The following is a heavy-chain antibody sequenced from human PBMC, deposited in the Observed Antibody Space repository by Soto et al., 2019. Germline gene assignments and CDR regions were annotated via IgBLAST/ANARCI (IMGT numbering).Heavy chain of an antibody. CDR3: GRDPSPRAPAGGTPYYYAMDV. J-gene: IGHJ6*02. V-gene: IGHV1-8*02. CDR2: MNPINGAT. Sequence: ASVKVSCKASGYDFTAYDINWVRQASGQGLEWMGWMNPINGATGSARRFQGRVSMTRNTATGTAYLELTSLRSDDSAVYYCGRDPSPRAPAGGTPYYYAMDVWG. CDR1: GYDFTAYD. D-gene: IGHD6-13*01.